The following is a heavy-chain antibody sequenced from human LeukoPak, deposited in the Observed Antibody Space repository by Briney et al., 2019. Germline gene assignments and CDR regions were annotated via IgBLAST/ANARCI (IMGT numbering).Heavy chain of an antibody. D-gene: IGHD5-18*01. CDR1: GGSISSFH. J-gene: IGHJ4*02. Sequence: SETLSLTCTVSGGSISSFHWSWVRQPPGKGLEWIGYIYYSGSTSYNPSFKSRVTISVDTSKNQFSLKLSSVTAADTAVYYCAREDSYGRFDYWGQGTLVTVSS. V-gene: IGHV4-59*01. CDR2: IYYSGST. CDR3: AREDSYGRFDY.